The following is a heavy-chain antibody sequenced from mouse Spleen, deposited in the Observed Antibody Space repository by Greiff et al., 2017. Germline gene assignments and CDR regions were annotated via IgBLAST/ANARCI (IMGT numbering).Heavy chain of an antibody. CDR3: ARHRGYDQGEIWAY. CDR1: GFTFSSYA. CDR2: ISSGGSYT. J-gene: IGHJ3*01. D-gene: IGHD2-3*01. Sequence: EVKLVESGGGLVKPGGSLKLSCAASGFTFSSYAMSWVRQTPEKRLEWVATISSGGSYTYYPDSVKGRFTISGDNANNTLYLQMSSLRSEDTAMYYCARHRGYDQGEIWAYWGQGTLVTVSA. V-gene: IGHV5-9-3*01.